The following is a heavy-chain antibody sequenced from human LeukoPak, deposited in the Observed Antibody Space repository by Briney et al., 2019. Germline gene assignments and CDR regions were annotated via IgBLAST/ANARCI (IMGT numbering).Heavy chain of an antibody. CDR3: AKLERPDYYYYYYMDV. V-gene: IGHV3-23*01. CDR1: GFTFSSYA. CDR2: ISGSGGST. D-gene: IGHD1-1*01. Sequence: GGSLRLSCAASGFTFSSYAMSWVRQAPGKGLEWVSAISGSGGSTYYADSVKGRFTISRDNSKNTLYLQMNSLRAEDTAVYYCAKLERPDYYYYYYMDVWGKGTTVTVSS. J-gene: IGHJ6*03.